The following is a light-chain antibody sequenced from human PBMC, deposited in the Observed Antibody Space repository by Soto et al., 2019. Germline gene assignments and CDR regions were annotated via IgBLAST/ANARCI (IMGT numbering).Light chain of an antibody. J-gene: IGKJ1*01. CDR3: QQYGSSPKT. CDR2: GTS. CDR1: QSVSSSY. Sequence: ENVLTQSPGTLSLSPGERATLSCRASQSVSSSYLAWYQQKPRQAPRLLIYGTSSRATGIPDRFSGSGSGTDFSLTISRMEPEDFAVYYCQQYGSSPKTFGQGTKVEIK. V-gene: IGKV3-20*01.